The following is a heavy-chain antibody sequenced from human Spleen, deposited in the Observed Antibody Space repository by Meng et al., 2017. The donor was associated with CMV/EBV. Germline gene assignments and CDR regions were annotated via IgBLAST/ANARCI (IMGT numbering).Heavy chain of an antibody. CDR2: IYSGDDST. D-gene: IGHD1-26*01. Sequence: GGSLRLSCAASGFTFRSYIMSWVRQAPGKGLEWVSVIYSGDDSTFYADSVKGRFTISRDNSKNTLYLQMNSLRAEDTAVYYCAKGVGATLRFDYWGQGTLVTVSS. CDR3: AKGVGATLRFDY. V-gene: IGHV3-23*03. CDR1: GFTFRSYI. J-gene: IGHJ4*02.